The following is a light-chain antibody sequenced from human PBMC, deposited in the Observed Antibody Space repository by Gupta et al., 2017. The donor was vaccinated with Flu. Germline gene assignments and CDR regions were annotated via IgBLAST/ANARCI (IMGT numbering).Light chain of an antibody. Sequence: GTRSLAPGKTATLSCRASQSFRNNYLAWYQQRPGQAPRLLIDGASSRAIGIPDRFSGSGSGTDFTLTISRLEPEDFAVYFCQQYESSPNTFGGGTKVEIK. CDR3: QQYESSPNT. V-gene: IGKV3-20*01. J-gene: IGKJ4*01. CDR2: GAS. CDR1: QSFRNNY.